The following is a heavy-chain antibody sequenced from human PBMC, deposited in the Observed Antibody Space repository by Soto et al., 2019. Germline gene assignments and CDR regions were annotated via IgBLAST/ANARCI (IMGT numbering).Heavy chain of an antibody. J-gene: IGHJ6*02. CDR2: ISYDGSIK. V-gene: IGHV3-30-3*01. D-gene: IGHD5-12*01. CDR1: GFSFNTYA. CDR3: ARDGSGGTGCMDV. Sequence: QVQLVASGGGVVQPGRSLRLSCAASGFSFNTYAMNWVRQAPGKGLEWLALISYDGSIKYSADSVRGRFTLSRENSRNMLCLQMDSLRAEDTAVYYCARDGSGGTGCMDVWGQGTTVTFSS.